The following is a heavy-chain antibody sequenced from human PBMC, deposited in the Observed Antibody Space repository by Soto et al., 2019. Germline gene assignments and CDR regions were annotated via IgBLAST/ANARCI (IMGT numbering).Heavy chain of an antibody. J-gene: IGHJ4*02. CDR3: AKNQPSWATRAAFDY. V-gene: IGHV3-23*01. D-gene: IGHD2-2*01. CDR1: GFTFSNYA. Sequence: GGSLRLSCAASGFTFSNYAMNWVRQAPVKGLEWGSGLSGGSGDSTLYADSVKGRFTISRDNSKNTLHLQMNSLRTEDTAGYYCAKNQPSWATRAAFDYWGQGTLVTVSS. CDR2: LSGGSGDST.